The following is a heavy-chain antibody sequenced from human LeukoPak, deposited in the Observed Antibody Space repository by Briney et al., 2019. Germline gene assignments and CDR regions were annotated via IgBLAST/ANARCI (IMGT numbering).Heavy chain of an antibody. CDR3: ARTTVFDY. D-gene: IGHD4-17*01. Sequence: GGSLRLSCAASGFTFSSYAMHWVRQAPGKGLEWVAVISYDGSNKYYADSVKGRFTISRDNSKNTLYLQMNSLRVEDTAVYYCARTTVFDYWGQGTLVTVSS. CDR1: GFTFSSYA. V-gene: IGHV3-30*04. CDR2: ISYDGSNK. J-gene: IGHJ4*02.